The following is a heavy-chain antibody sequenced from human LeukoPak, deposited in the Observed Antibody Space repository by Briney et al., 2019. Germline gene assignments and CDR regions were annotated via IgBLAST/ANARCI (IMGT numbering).Heavy chain of an antibody. J-gene: IGHJ4*02. CDR3: ARYGGQSEFDY. V-gene: IGHV4-39*01. CDR1: GGSITSSGYY. CDR2: IHYSGIT. Sequence: KPSETLSLTCTVSGGSITSSGYYWGWIRQPPGKGLEWIASIHYSGITYYSPSLKSRVTISVDTSKNQFSLKLSSVTAADTAVYYCARYGGQSEFDYWGQGTLVTVSS. D-gene: IGHD4-23*01.